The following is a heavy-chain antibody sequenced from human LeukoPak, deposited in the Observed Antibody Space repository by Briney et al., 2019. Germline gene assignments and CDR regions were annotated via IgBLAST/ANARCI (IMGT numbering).Heavy chain of an antibody. D-gene: IGHD5-12*01. CDR3: TRAHSGYDYHYGMDV. CDR2: MNPNIGNT. V-gene: IGHV1-8*01. CDR1: GYTFTSYD. Sequence: GASVKVSCKASGYTFTSYDVNWVRQATGQGLEWMGWMNPNIGNTGYAQKFQGRVTMTRNTSISTAYMELSSVTSEDTAVYYCTRAHSGYDYHYGMDVWGQGTTVTVSS. J-gene: IGHJ6*02.